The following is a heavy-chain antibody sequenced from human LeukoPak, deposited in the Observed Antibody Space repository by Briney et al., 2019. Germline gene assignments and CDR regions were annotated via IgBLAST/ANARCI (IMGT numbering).Heavy chain of an antibody. CDR1: GFTVSSNY. V-gene: IGHV3-66*01. CDR3: ARDKVGTSGTYYYYYGLDV. Sequence: PGGSLRLFCAASGFTVSSNYMSWVRQAPGKGLEWVSVIYSGGSTYYADSVKGRFTISRDNSKNSLYLQMNSLRAEDTAVYYCARDKVGTSGTYYYYYGLDVWGQGTTVTVSS. D-gene: IGHD1-14*01. J-gene: IGHJ6*02. CDR2: IYSGGST.